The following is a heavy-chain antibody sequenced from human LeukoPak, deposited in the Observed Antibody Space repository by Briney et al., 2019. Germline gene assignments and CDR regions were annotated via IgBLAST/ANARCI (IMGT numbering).Heavy chain of an antibody. V-gene: IGHV3-30*04. Sequence: GGSLRLSCAASGFTFSSYAMHWVRQAPGKGLEWVAVISYDGSNKYYADSVKGRFTISRDNSKNTLYLQMNSLRAEDTAAYYCARAGYSSGWYDFDYWGQGTLVTVSS. D-gene: IGHD6-19*01. CDR1: GFTFSSYA. CDR3: ARAGYSSGWYDFDY. J-gene: IGHJ4*02. CDR2: ISYDGSNK.